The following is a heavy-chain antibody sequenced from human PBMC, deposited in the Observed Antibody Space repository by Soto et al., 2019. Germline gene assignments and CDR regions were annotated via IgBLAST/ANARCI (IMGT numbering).Heavy chain of an antibody. Sequence: GGSLRLSCAASGFTFSTYTMNWVRQAPGKGLEWVSSISGSGGSTYYADSVKGRFTISRDNPENTLYLQMNSLRVEDTAVYYCAKDLSGGDCPWGQGTLVTVSS. V-gene: IGHV3-23*01. J-gene: IGHJ5*02. CDR1: GFTFSTYT. CDR2: ISGSGGST. CDR3: AKDLSGGDCP. D-gene: IGHD2-21*02.